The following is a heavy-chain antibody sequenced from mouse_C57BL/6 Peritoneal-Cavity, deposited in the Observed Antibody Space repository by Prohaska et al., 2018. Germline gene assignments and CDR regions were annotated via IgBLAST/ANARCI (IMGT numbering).Heavy chain of an antibody. Sequence: EVKLLQSGGGLVQPGGSLKLSCAASGIDFSRYWMSWVRRAPGNGLEWIGEINPDSSTINYAPSLKDKFNIARDNAKNTLYLQMSKVRSEDTALYYCASLSYYFDYWGQGTTLTVSS. CDR2: INPDSSTI. CDR1: GIDFSRYW. D-gene: IGHD6-5*01. CDR3: ASLSYYFDY. J-gene: IGHJ2*01. V-gene: IGHV4-1*01.